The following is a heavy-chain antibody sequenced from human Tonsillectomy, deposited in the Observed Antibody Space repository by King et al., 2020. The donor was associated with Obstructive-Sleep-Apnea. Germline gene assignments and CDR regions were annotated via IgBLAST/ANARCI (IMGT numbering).Heavy chain of an antibody. V-gene: IGHV3-7*01. Sequence: VQLVESWGGLVQPGGSLKLSCAASGLTFTAYWMSWVRQAPGTGLEWVANIKQDGSEDYYVDAVKGRFTISRDNAKNSLFLQMNSLRAEDTAVYFCVRDRLGHLFEGFDIWGQGTMVTVSS. CDR3: VRDRLGHLFEGFDI. J-gene: IGHJ3*02. D-gene: IGHD3-10*01. CDR1: GLTFTAYW. CDR2: IKQDGSED.